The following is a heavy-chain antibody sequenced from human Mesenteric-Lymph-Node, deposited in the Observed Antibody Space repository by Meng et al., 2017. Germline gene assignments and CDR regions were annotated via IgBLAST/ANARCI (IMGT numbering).Heavy chain of an antibody. J-gene: IGHJ4*02. V-gene: IGHV4-30-4*01. CDR1: GGTQSRRNSY. CDR3: ASFDHIPRRNYFDY. D-gene: IGHD2-21*01. CDR2: IHHSGSA. Sequence: VPLPESGPGLVEPSPTLSLTCPVFGGTQSRRNSYWSWIPQPPGKGLEWIGYIHHSGSAYYNPSLKSRVSISVDTSKNQFSLNLNSMTAADTAVYYCASFDHIPRRNYFDYWGQGTLVTVSS.